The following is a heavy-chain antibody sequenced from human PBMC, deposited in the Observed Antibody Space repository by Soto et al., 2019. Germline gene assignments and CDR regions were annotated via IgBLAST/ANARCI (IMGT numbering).Heavy chain of an antibody. CDR3: ARLGWVAIRGVPPLFAY. V-gene: IGHV4-39*01. CDR2: IYYSGST. D-gene: IGHD3-10*01. J-gene: IGHJ4*02. Sequence: PPGKGLEWIGSIYYSGSTYYNPSLKSRVTISIDTSKNQFSLKLTSVTAADTSVYYCARLGWVAIRGVPPLFAYRGLGVLVIVTS.